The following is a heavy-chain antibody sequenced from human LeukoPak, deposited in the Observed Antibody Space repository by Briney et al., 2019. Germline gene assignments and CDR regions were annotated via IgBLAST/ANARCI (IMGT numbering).Heavy chain of an antibody. Sequence: ASVKVSCKASGGTFSSYAISWVRQAPGQGLEWMGGIIPIFGTANYAQKFQGRVTITTDESTSTAYMELSSLRSEDTAVYYCARSRIQLWHFDYWGRGTLVTVSS. J-gene: IGHJ4*02. V-gene: IGHV1-69*05. CDR1: GGTFSSYA. D-gene: IGHD5-18*01. CDR2: IIPIFGTA. CDR3: ARSRIQLWHFDY.